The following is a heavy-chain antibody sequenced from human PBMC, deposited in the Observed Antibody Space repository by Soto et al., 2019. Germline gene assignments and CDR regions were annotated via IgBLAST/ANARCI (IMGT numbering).Heavy chain of an antibody. CDR3: AASTIVVAKSGAFDI. Sequence: GASVKVSCKASGPTFTSSAVQWVRQARGQRLEWIGWIVVGSGNTNYAQKFQERVTITRDMSTSTAYMELSSLRSEDTAVYYCAASTIVVAKSGAFDIWGQGTMVTGSS. J-gene: IGHJ3*02. V-gene: IGHV1-58*01. CDR1: GPTFTSSA. CDR2: IVVGSGNT. D-gene: IGHD3-22*01.